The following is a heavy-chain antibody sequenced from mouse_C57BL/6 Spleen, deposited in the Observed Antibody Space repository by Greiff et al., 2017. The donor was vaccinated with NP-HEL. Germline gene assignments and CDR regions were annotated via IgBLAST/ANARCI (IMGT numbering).Heavy chain of an antibody. CDR2: INPSTGGT. J-gene: IGHJ3*01. V-gene: IGHV1-42*01. Sequence: VQLKQSGPELVKPGASVKISCKASGYSFTGYYMNWVKQSPEKSLEWIGEINPSTGGTTYNQKFKAKATLTVDKSSSTAYMQLKSLTSEDSAVYYCARLYYGYDWFAYWGQGTLVTVSA. D-gene: IGHD2-2*01. CDR3: ARLYYGYDWFAY. CDR1: GYSFTGYY.